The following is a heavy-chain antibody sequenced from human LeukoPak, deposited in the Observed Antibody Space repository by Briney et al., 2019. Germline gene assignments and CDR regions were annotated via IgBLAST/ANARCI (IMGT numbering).Heavy chain of an antibody. CDR2: ISSSGSTI. CDR1: GFTFSSYE. D-gene: IGHD3-10*02. CDR3: AELGITMIGGV. J-gene: IGHJ6*04. V-gene: IGHV3-48*03. Sequence: GGSLRLSCAASGFTFSSYEMNWVRQAPGKGLEGVSYISSSGSTIYYADSVKGRFTISRDNAKNSLSLQMNSLRAEDTAVYYCAELGITMIGGVWGKGTTVTISS.